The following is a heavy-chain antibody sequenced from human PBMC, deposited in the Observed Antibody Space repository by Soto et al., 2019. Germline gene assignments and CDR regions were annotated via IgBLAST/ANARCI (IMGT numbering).Heavy chain of an antibody. Sequence: QVQLQESGPGLVKPSQTLSLTCTVSGGSISSGGYYWSWIRQHPGKGLEWIGYIYYSGSTYYNPSLKCRVTISVDTSKNQFSLKLSSVTAADTAVYYCARIKYYYGSGSYYPLIDYWGQGTLVTVSS. V-gene: IGHV4-31*03. CDR1: GGSISSGGYY. D-gene: IGHD3-10*01. J-gene: IGHJ4*02. CDR2: IYYSGST. CDR3: ARIKYYYGSGSYYPLIDY.